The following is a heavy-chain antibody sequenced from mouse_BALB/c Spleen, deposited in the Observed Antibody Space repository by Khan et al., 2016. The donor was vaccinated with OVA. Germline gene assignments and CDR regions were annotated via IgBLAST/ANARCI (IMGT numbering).Heavy chain of an antibody. D-gene: IGHD2-14*01. CDR1: GFSLSRYN. V-gene: IGHV2-6-4*01. Sequence: VQLQESGPGLVAPSQSLSSTCTVSGFSLSRYNIHWVRQPPGKGLEWLGVMWGGGGTDYNSTLKSRLSISKDNSKSQVFLKMNSLQTDDTAMYYCARAYYRYDCYYGMDYWGQGTSVTVSS. CDR3: ARAYYRYDCYYGMDY. CDR2: MWGGGGT. J-gene: IGHJ4*01.